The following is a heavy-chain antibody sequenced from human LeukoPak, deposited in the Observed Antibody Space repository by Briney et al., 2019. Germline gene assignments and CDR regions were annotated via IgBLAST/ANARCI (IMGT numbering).Heavy chain of an antibody. V-gene: IGHV3-23*01. Sequence: GGSLRLSCAASGFTLSSYAMSWVRQAPGKGLEWVSAISGSGGSTYYADSVKGRFTISRDNSKNTLYLQMNSLRAEDTAVYYSAKEAYCSSTSCAQGGAFDIWGQGTMVTVSS. CDR3: AKEAYCSSTSCAQGGAFDI. CDR1: GFTLSSYA. J-gene: IGHJ3*02. CDR2: ISGSGGST. D-gene: IGHD2-2*01.